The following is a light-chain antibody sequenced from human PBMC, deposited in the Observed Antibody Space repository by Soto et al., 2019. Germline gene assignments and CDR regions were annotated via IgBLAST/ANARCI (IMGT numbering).Light chain of an antibody. J-gene: IGLJ3*02. CDR1: SNDIGGYNY. CDR3: SSYPPSRLL. V-gene: IGLV2-14*01. Sequence: QSALTQPASVSGSPGQSITISCTGTSNDIGGYNYVSWYRQYPGKAPQLMISEVSYRPSGVSDRFSGSKSGTTASLTISGLQTEDEADYYCSSYPPSRLLFGGGTKLTVL. CDR2: EVS.